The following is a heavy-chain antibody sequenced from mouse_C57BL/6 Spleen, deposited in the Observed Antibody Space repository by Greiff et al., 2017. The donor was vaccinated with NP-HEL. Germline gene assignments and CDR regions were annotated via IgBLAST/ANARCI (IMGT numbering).Heavy chain of an antibody. V-gene: IGHV10-1*01. D-gene: IGHD2-3*01. J-gene: IGHJ4*01. CDR3: VRDDGYYAMDY. CDR2: IRSKSNNYAT. Sequence: EVKLVESGGGLVQPKGSLKLSCAASGFSFNTYAMNWVRQAPGKGLEWVARIRSKSNNYATYYADSVKDRITISRDDSESMLYLQMNNLKTEDTAMYYCVRDDGYYAMDYWGQGTSVTVSS. CDR1: GFSFNTYA.